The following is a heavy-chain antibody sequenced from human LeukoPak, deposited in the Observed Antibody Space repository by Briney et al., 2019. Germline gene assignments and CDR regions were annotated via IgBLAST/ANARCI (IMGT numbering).Heavy chain of an antibody. Sequence: GSLRLSCAASGFTFSSYWMSWVRQAPGKGLEWIGEINHSGSTNYNPSLKSRVTISVDTSKNQFSLKLSSVTAADTAVYYCARGLGYGALQRRFDPWGQGTLVTVSS. CDR2: INHSGST. J-gene: IGHJ5*02. CDR1: GFTFSSYW. CDR3: ARGLGYGALQRRFDP. D-gene: IGHD4/OR15-4a*01. V-gene: IGHV4-34*01.